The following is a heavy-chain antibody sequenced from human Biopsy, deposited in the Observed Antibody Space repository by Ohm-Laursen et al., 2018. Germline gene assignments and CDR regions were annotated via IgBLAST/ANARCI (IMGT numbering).Heavy chain of an antibody. J-gene: IGHJ4*01. Sequence: SLGLSCAASGFIFSDYGMLWVRQAPGKGLVWVLAISGSSNNIIYADSVRGRFTISRDNAKSSLYLEMNSLRSEDTAFYYCTKRRTAVRPFDSWGHGTLVTVSS. CDR3: TKRRTAVRPFDS. D-gene: IGHD6-25*01. CDR2: ISGSSNNI. CDR1: GFIFSDYG. V-gene: IGHV3-9*01.